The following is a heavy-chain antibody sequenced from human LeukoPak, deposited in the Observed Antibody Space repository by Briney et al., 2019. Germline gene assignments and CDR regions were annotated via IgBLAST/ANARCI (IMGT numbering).Heavy chain of an antibody. D-gene: IGHD3-22*01. J-gene: IGHJ1*01. Sequence: ASVKISCKTSGYTFTSYGMHWVRQAPGQSLEWMGWINGGNGNTKYSEKFQGRVTIIRDTSASTAYMELSSLRSEDTAVYYCARVPLHDDSGHYYPHWGQGTLVTVSS. V-gene: IGHV1-3*01. CDR1: GYTFTSYG. CDR2: INGGNGNT. CDR3: ARVPLHDDSGHYYPH.